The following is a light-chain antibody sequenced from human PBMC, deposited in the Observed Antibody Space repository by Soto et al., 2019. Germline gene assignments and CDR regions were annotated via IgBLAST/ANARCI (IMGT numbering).Light chain of an antibody. Sequence: EVVLKQSPGTLSLNPGERATLSCGAIHSVPGNYFAWSQHKPGRPPRLVIYCASSRATGIPDRFSGSGSGTGFTLTISRLEPEDFAVYYCQQYSSSRGFSFGGGTMVAI. CDR1: HSVPGNY. V-gene: IGKV3-20*01. CDR2: CAS. J-gene: IGKJ4*01. CDR3: QQYSSSRGFS.